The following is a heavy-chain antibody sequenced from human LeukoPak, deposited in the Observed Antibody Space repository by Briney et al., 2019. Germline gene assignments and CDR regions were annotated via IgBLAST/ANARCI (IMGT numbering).Heavy chain of an antibody. J-gene: IGHJ4*02. D-gene: IGHD3-10*01. V-gene: IGHV3-7*01. CDR2: IKQDGSEK. CDR1: GFTFSSYW. CDR3: ARAPYGSGSYIVDY. Sequence: GGSLRLSCAASGFTFSSYWMSWVRQAPGKGLEWVANIKQDGSEKYYVDSVKGRFIISRENAKNSLYLQMNSLRAGDTAVYYCARAPYGSGSYIVDYWGQGTLVTVSS.